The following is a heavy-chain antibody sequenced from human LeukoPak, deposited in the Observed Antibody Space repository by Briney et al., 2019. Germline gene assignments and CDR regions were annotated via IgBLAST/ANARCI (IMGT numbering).Heavy chain of an antibody. D-gene: IGHD5-24*01. Sequence: PSETLSLTCAVYGGSFSGYYWSWIRQPPGKGLEWIGEINHSGSTNYNPPLKSRVTISVDTSKNQFSLKLSSVTAADTAVYYCARVEGRQKFDYWGQGTLVTVSS. CDR3: ARVEGRQKFDY. CDR2: INHSGST. CDR1: GGSFSGYY. J-gene: IGHJ4*02. V-gene: IGHV4-34*01.